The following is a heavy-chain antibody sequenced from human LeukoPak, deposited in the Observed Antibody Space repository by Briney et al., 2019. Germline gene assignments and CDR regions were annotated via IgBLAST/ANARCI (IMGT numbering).Heavy chain of an antibody. CDR2: MNPNSGNT. CDR3: ARDGWLRRDAFDI. J-gene: IGHJ3*02. V-gene: IGHV1-8*03. D-gene: IGHD5-12*01. CDR1: GYTSTSYD. Sequence: ASVKVSCKASGYTSTSYDINWVRQATGQGLGWMGWMNPNSGNTGYAQKFQGRVTITRNTSISTAYMELSSLRSEDTAVYYCARDGWLRRDAFDIWGQGTMVTVSS.